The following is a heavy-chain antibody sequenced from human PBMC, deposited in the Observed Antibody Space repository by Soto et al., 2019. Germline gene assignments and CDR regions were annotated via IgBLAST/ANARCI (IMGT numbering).Heavy chain of an antibody. CDR3: ARVGLVKLDAFDI. J-gene: IGHJ3*02. V-gene: IGHV1-2*02. CDR2: INPNSGGT. CDR1: GYTFTGFY. D-gene: IGHD6-19*01. Sequence: QVQLVQSGAEVKKPGASVKVSCKASGYTFTGFYMHWVRQAPGQGLEWMGWINPNSGGTNYAQKFKGRVTRTRDTYIGTAYMEVRRLRSDDTAVYYCARVGLVKLDAFDIWGQGTMVTVSS.